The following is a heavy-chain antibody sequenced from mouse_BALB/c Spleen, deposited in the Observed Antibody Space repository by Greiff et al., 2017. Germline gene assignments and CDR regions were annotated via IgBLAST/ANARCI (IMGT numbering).Heavy chain of an antibody. V-gene: IGHV14-4*02. CDR1: GFNIKDYY. CDR2: IDPENGDT. J-gene: IGHJ4*01. Sequence: VQLKQSGAELVRSGASVKLSCTASGFNIKDYYMHWVKQRPEQGLEWIGWIDPENGDTEYAPKFQGKATMTADTSSNTAYLQLSSLTSEDTAVDYCNAYYGTGYAMDYWGQGTSVTVSS. CDR3: NAYYGTGYAMDY. D-gene: IGHD2-1*01.